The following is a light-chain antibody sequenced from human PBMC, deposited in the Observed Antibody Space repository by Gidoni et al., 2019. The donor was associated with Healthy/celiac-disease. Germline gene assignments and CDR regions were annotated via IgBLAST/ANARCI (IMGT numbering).Light chain of an antibody. CDR3: QQSYSTPTWT. CDR1: QCISSY. V-gene: IGKV1-39*01. Sequence: DIQMTHSPTSLSASVGDRVTLPCRGSQCISSYLNWYQQKPGQAPKLLIYAASSRQSGVPSRFSGSGSGTDFTLTISSLQPEDFAAYYCQQSYSTPTWTFGQGTKVEIK. J-gene: IGKJ1*01. CDR2: AAS.